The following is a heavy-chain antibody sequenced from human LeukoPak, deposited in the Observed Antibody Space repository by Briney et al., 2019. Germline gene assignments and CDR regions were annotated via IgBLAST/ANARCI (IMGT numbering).Heavy chain of an antibody. CDR1: GYTFTDNH. D-gene: IGHD7-27*01. J-gene: IGHJ3*02. Sequence: ASVKVSCKASGYTFTDNHMYWIRQAPGQGPECMGWINPNSGGTNYAQKSQGRITMTRDTSISTAYMELSRLTSDDTAIYFCARELGRNAFDIWGQGTMATVSP. CDR3: ARELGRNAFDI. CDR2: INPNSGGT. V-gene: IGHV1-2*02.